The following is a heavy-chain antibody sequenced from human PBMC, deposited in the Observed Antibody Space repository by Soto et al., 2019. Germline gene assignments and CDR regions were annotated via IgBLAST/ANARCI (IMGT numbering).Heavy chain of an antibody. Sequence: QVQLVESGGGVVQPGRSLRLSCAASGFTFSSYGMHWVRQAPGKGLEWVAVISYDGSNKYYADSVKGRFTSSRDNSKNTLYLQMNRLRAEDTAVYYCAKFGGGDGMTAYWGQGTLVTVSS. J-gene: IGHJ4*02. CDR3: AKFGGGDGMTAY. V-gene: IGHV3-30*18. CDR1: GFTFSSYG. D-gene: IGHD2-21*02. CDR2: ISYDGSNK.